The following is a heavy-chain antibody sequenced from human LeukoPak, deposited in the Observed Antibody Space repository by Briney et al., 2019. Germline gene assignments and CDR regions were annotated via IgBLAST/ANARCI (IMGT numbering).Heavy chain of an antibody. V-gene: IGHV1-18*01. CDR3: ARDLGGWYGEFDN. Sequence: ASVKVSCKASGYSFTSYGISWVRQAPGQGLEWMGWISGYNGNTNYAQMLQGRITMTTDTSTSTAYMELRSLRSDDTAVYYCARDLGGWYGEFDNWGQGTLVTVSS. CDR2: ISGYNGNT. CDR1: GYSFTSYG. J-gene: IGHJ4*02. D-gene: IGHD6-19*01.